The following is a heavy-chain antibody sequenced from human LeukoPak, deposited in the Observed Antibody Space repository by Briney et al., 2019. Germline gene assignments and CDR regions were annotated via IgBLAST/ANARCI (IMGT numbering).Heavy chain of an antibody. V-gene: IGHV4-39*01. CDR2: IYYSGST. CDR1: GGSISSSSYY. CDR3: ARPGYCSGGSCYSYYYYGMDV. D-gene: IGHD2-15*01. J-gene: IGHJ6*02. Sequence: SETLSLTCTVSGGSISSSSYYWGWIRQPPGEGLEWIGSIYYSGSTYYNPSLKSRVTISVDTSKNQFSLKLSSVTAADTAVYYCARPGYCSGGSCYSYYYYGMDVWGQGTTVTVSS.